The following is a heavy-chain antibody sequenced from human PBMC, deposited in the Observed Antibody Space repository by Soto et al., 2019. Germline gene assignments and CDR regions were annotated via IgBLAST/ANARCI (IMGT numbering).Heavy chain of an antibody. CDR3: TTDAKCYFDD. CDR2: IKSKTDGGTT. J-gene: IGHJ4*02. CDR1: GFTFANAW. Sequence: EVQLVESGGGLVNPGGSLRLSCAASGFTFANAWMSWVRQAPGKGLEWVGRIKSKTDGGTTDYAAPVTGRFTISRDDSKDTLSLQMSSLKTEDTGVYYCTTDAKCYFDDWGQGTLVTVSS. V-gene: IGHV3-15*01.